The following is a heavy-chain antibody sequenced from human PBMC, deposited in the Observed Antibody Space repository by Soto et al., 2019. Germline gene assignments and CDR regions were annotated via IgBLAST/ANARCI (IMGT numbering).Heavy chain of an antibody. J-gene: IGHJ4*02. CDR3: ARRKAVAGTGYFDY. D-gene: IGHD6-19*01. Sequence: ASETLSLTCTVSGGSISSGGYYWSWIRQHPGKGLEWIGYIYYSGSTYYNPSLKSRVTISVDTSKNQFSLKLSSVTAADTAVYYCARRKAVAGTGYFDYWGQGTLVTVSS. CDR1: GGSISSGGYY. V-gene: IGHV4-31*03. CDR2: IYYSGST.